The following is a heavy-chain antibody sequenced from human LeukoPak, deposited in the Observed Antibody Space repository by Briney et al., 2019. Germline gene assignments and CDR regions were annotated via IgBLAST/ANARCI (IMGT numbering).Heavy chain of an antibody. D-gene: IGHD6-6*01. J-gene: IGHJ5*02. CDR1: GLTASSDY. CDR2: IYSGGGT. V-gene: IGHV3-66*01. Sequence: GGSLRLSCAASGLTASSDYMIWVRQAPGKGLEWFSVIYSGGGTYYADSVRGRFTISGDNSKNTLYLQLNSLRAEDTAVYYCARYPYSTSSWSDPWGQGTLVTVSS. CDR3: ARYPYSTSSWSDP.